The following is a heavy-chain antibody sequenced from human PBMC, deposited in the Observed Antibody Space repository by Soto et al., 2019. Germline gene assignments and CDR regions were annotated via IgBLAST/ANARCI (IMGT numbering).Heavy chain of an antibody. Sequence: QVQLVQSGAEVKEPGSSVRVSCKASGGTFDNFIMNWVRQTPGRGLEWMGGIVPMLGTPTYAEKFKGRVTTSANGSTSTMYMEVTSLCSDDTAIYYCSRNGTYRSSLSQYSGMDVWGQGTTVTVSS. J-gene: IGHJ6*02. D-gene: IGHD1-7*01. V-gene: IGHV1-69*01. CDR1: GGTFDNFI. CDR2: IVPMLGTP. CDR3: SRNGTYRSSLSQYSGMDV.